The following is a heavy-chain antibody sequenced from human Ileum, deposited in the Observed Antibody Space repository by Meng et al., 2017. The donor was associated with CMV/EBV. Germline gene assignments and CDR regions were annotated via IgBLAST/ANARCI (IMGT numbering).Heavy chain of an antibody. CDR2: MCYNGDT. V-gene: IGHV4-59*01. J-gene: IGHJ1*01. CDR3: ALRGSAAGTFQY. CDR1: GDSMSSYC. Sequence: HVQLQESGPGLVKPPDALSLTCTFSGDSMSSYCWSWIRQPPGKGLEWIGYMCYNGDTNYNPSLKSRVTISGDTSKNQFSLKLSSVTAADTAVYYCALRGSAAGTFQYWGQGTLVTVSS. D-gene: IGHD6-13*01.